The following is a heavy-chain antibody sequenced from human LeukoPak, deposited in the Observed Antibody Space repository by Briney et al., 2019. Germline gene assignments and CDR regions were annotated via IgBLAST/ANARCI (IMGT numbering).Heavy chain of an antibody. CDR1: GFTFDDYG. CDR3: ARDPLRNYYDSSGHDY. J-gene: IGHJ4*02. CDR2: INWNGGST. Sequence: GGSLRLSCAASGFTFDDYGMSWVRQAPGKGLEWVSGINWNGGSTGYADSVKGRFTIPRDNAKNSLYLQMNSLRAEDTALYYCARDPLRNYYDSSGHDYWGQGTLVTVSS. D-gene: IGHD3-22*01. V-gene: IGHV3-20*04.